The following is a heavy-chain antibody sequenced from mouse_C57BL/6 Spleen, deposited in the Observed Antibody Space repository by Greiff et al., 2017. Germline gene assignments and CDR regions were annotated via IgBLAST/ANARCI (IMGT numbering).Heavy chain of an antibody. CDR1: GYTFTSYD. V-gene: IGHV1-85*01. Sequence: LEESGPELVKPGASVKLSCKASGYTFTSYDINWVKQRPGQGLEWIGWIYPRDGSTKYNEKFKGKATLTVDTSSSTAYMELHSLTSEDSAVYFCARKEPHWYFDVWGTGTTVTVSS. CDR2: IYPRDGST. J-gene: IGHJ1*03. CDR3: ARKEPHWYFDV.